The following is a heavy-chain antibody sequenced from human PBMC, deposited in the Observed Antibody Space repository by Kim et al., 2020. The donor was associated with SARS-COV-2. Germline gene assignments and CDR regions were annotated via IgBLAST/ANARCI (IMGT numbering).Heavy chain of an antibody. CDR1: GGSFSGYY. CDR3: ARTGCSSTSCYQLGYYYYGMDV. V-gene: IGHV4-34*01. J-gene: IGHJ6*02. CDR2: INHSGST. D-gene: IGHD2-2*01. Sequence: SETLSLTCAVYGGSFSGYYWSWIRQPPGKGLEWIGEINHSGSTNYNPSLKSRVTISVDTSKNQFSLKLSSVTAADTAVYYCARTGCSSTSCYQLGYYYYGMDVWGQGTTVTVSS.